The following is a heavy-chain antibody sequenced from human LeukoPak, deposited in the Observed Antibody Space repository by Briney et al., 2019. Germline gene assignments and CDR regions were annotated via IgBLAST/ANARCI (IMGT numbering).Heavy chain of an antibody. CDR1: GFTFSSYG. J-gene: IGHJ5*02. D-gene: IGHD2-15*01. CDR3: AKDGFRGDCIGGSCYPFDP. Sequence: PGVSLRLSCAASGFTFSSYGMSWVRQAPGKGLEWVSTISDIGGNTYYADSVKGRFTISRDKSKNTLYLQMNSLRAEDTALYYCAKDGFRGDCIGGSCYPFDPWGQGTLVTVSS. CDR2: ISDIGGNT. V-gene: IGHV3-23*01.